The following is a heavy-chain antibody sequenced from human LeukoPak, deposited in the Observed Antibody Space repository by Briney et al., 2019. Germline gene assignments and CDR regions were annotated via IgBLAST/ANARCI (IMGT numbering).Heavy chain of an antibody. CDR2: ISSNGGST. J-gene: IGHJ4*02. CDR3: ARGRIRADY. CDR1: GFTFSSYA. Sequence: GGSLRLSCAASGFTFSSYAMHWVRQAPGKGLEYVSAISSNGGSTYYANSVKGRFTISRDNSKNTLYLQMVSLRAEDMAVYYCARGRIRADYWGQGTLVTVSS. V-gene: IGHV3-64*01.